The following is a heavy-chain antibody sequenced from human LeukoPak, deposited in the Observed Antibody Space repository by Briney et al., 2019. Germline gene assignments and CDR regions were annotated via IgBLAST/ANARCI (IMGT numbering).Heavy chain of an antibody. V-gene: IGHV4-39*01. Sequence: SETLSLTCTVSGGSISSSSYYWGWLRQPPGKGLVWIGSIYYSGSTYYNPSLKSRVTIAVDTSKNQFSLKLSSVTSADTAVYYCARHYYDSSGYPFDYWGQGTLVTVTS. CDR3: ARHYYDSSGYPFDY. CDR1: GGSISSSSYY. J-gene: IGHJ4*02. CDR2: IYYSGST. D-gene: IGHD3-22*01.